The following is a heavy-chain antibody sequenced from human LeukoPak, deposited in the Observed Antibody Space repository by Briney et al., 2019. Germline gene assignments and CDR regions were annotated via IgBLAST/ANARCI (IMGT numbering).Heavy chain of an antibody. CDR2: ISGSDGST. CDR3: ATNPPYDSSGYRYYYYYMYV. D-gene: IGHD3-22*01. CDR1: GFTFSSYA. J-gene: IGHJ6*03. V-gene: IGHV3-23*01. Sequence: GGSLRLSCAASGFTFSSYAMSWVRQAPGKGLECVSGISGSDGSTYYADSVKGRFTISRDNSKNTLYLQMNSLRAEDTAVYYCATNPPYDSSGYRYYYYYMYVWAKGTTVTVSS.